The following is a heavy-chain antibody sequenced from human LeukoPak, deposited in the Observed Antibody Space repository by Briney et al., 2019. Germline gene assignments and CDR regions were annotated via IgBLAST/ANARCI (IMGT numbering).Heavy chain of an antibody. CDR1: GYRFTSYG. J-gene: IGHJ4*02. V-gene: IGHV1-18*01. CDR3: ARDRDGYNGGDY. CDR2: ISVYNVNT. D-gene: IGHD5-24*01. Sequence: ASVKVSCKASGYRFTSYGISWVRQAPGQGLEWMGWISVYNVNTNYAQKLQGRVTMTTDTSTTTAYMELRSLRSDDTAVYYCARDRDGYNGGDYWGQGTLVTVSS.